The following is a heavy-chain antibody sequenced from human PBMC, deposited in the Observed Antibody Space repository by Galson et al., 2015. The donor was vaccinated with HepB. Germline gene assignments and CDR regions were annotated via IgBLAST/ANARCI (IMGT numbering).Heavy chain of an antibody. V-gene: IGHV3-33*08. Sequence: SLRLSCAASGFTFSSYGMHWVRQAPGKGLEWVAVIWYDGSNKYYADSVKGRFTISRDNSKNTLYLQMSSLRAEDTAVYYCARDKGEGPLLYSPGYWGQGTLVTVSS. D-gene: IGHD2-15*01. J-gene: IGHJ4*02. CDR1: GFTFSSYG. CDR2: IWYDGSNK. CDR3: ARDKGEGPLLYSPGY.